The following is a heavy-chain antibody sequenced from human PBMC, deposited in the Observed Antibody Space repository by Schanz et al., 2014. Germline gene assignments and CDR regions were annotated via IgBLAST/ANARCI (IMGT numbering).Heavy chain of an antibody. CDR2: INPSGGST. CDR1: GYTFTTYY. Sequence: QVQLLQSGAEVKKPGASMKVSCKASGYTFTTYYMLWVRQAPGQGLEWMGIINPSGGSTRYGQKFQGRITVTTDTSTSTVYLELSGLRSEDTAVYYCAGAFDSSGYYFDHWGQGTLVTVSS. V-gene: IGHV1-46*03. D-gene: IGHD3-22*01. CDR3: AGAFDSSGYYFDH. J-gene: IGHJ4*02.